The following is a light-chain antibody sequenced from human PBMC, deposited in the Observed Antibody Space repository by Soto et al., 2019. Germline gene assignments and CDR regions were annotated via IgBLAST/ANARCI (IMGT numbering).Light chain of an antibody. CDR3: NSYTSTGAYV. J-gene: IGLJ1*01. CDR1: SSDIGGYNS. CDR2: EVN. Sequence: QSALTQPASVSGSPGQSITISCTGTSSDIGGYNSVSWYQQHPGKAPKLMIYEVNNRPLGVSNRFSASKSANTASLTISGLQAEDEADYYCNSYTSTGAYVFGTGTKVTVL. V-gene: IGLV2-14*01.